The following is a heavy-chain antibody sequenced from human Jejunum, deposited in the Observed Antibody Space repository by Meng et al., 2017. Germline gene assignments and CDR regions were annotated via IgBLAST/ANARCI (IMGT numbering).Heavy chain of an antibody. CDR2: IYPGDSDT. J-gene: IGHJ4*02. CDR3: ARQVRTGHYNY. V-gene: IGHV5-51*01. D-gene: IGHD2-8*02. CDR1: GYTFSNYW. Sequence: GESLKISCKGFGYTFSNYWIGWVRQMPGKGPEWMGIIYPGDSDTTYSPSVQGRVTISADTSISTTYLQWNSLKASDTAMYYCARQVRTGHYNYWGQGTQVTVSS.